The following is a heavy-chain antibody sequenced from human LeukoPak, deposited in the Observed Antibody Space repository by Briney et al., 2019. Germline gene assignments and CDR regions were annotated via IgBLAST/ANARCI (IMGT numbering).Heavy chain of an antibody. CDR3: ARLYYGSGSYLNYYMDV. J-gene: IGHJ6*03. V-gene: IGHV3-21*01. D-gene: IGHD3-10*01. CDR1: GFTFSSYS. Sequence: GGSLRLSCAASGFTFSSYSMNWVRQAPGKGLEWVSSINSNSGNIQYADSVTGRFTVSGDNAKNSLSLQMNSLRAEDTAVYYCARLYYGSGSYLNYYMDVWGKGTTVIVSS. CDR2: INSNSGNI.